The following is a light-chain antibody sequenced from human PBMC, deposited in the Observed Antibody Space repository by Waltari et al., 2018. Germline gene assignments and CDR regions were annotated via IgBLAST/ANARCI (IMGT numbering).Light chain of an antibody. J-gene: IGKJ2*01. Sequence: VVLTPSPGPLSLSPGERATHSGRASQSVSSSYLAWYQQKPGQATRLLNYGASSRATGIPDRCSGSGSGTDFTLTISRLEPEDFAVYYCQQYGSSSYTFGQGTKLEIK. CDR2: GAS. CDR3: QQYGSSSYT. CDR1: QSVSSSY. V-gene: IGKV3-20*01.